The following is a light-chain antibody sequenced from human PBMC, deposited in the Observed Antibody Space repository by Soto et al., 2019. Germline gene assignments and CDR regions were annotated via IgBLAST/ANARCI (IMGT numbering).Light chain of an antibody. V-gene: IGKV1-33*01. J-gene: IGKJ3*01. CDR1: QDISNY. CDR3: QQYDNLLAVT. Sequence: DIQMTQSPSSLSASVGDRVTITCQASQDISNYLNWYQQKPGKAPKLLIYDASNLETGVPSRFSGSGSGTDFTFTINSLQPEDIATYYCQQYDNLLAVTFGPGTKVDIK. CDR2: DAS.